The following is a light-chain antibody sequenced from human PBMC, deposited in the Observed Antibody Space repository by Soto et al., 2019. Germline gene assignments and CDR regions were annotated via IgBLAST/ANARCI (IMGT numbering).Light chain of an antibody. V-gene: IGKV1-27*01. CDR2: EAS. CDR1: QGIRHY. Sequence: DIQMTHSPSSLSASVGDRVTITFRASQGIRHYLAWYQQKPGKVPRLLIYEASNLQSGVPSRFRGGGSGTEFTLTISSLQPEDFATYYCQQSYSTPCTFGPGTKVDIK. J-gene: IGKJ3*01. CDR3: QQSYSTPCT.